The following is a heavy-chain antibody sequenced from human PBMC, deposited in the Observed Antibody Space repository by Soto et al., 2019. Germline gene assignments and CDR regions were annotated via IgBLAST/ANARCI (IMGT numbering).Heavy chain of an antibody. V-gene: IGHV3-23*01. CDR1: GFTFSSYA. J-gene: IGHJ6*03. D-gene: IGHD2-2*01. Sequence: GGSLRLSCAASGFTFSSYAMSWVRQAPGKGLEWVSAISGSGGSTYYADSVKGRFTISRDNSKNTLYLQMNSLRAEDTAVNYCAKGPRRYCSSTSCYVDYYYYYMDVWGKGTTVTVSS. CDR2: ISGSGGST. CDR3: AKGPRRYCSSTSCYVDYYYYYMDV.